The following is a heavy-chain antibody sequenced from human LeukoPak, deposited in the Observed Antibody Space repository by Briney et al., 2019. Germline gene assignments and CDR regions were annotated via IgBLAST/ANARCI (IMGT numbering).Heavy chain of an antibody. J-gene: IGHJ5*02. V-gene: IGHV4-59*01. CDR1: GGSFSGYY. D-gene: IGHD5-12*01. CDR3: AREYRHNWFDP. CDR2: IYYSGST. Sequence: SETLSLTCAVYGGSFSGYYWSWIRPPPGKGLEWIGYIYYSGSTNYNPSLKSRVTISVDTSKNQFSLKLSSVTAADTAVYYCAREYRHNWFDPWGQGTLVTVSS.